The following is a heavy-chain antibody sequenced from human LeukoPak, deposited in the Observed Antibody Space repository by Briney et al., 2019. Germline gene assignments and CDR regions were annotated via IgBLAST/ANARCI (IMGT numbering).Heavy chain of an antibody. V-gene: IGHV3-73*01. CDR1: GFTFSGSA. Sequence: GGSLRLSCAASGFTFSGSAMHWVRQASGKGLEWVGRIRSKANSYATAYAASVKGRFTISRDDSKNTAYLQMDSLKTEDTAVYYCTRHVGYYDSSGYKTDYWGQGTLVTVSS. CDR2: IRSKANSYAT. CDR3: TRHVGYYDSSGYKTDY. D-gene: IGHD3-22*01. J-gene: IGHJ4*02.